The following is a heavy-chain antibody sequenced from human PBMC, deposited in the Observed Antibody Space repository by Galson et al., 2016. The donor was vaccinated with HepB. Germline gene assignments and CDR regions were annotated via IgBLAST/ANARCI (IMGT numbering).Heavy chain of an antibody. J-gene: IGHJ4*02. CDR1: VGSFSGYS. CDR2: VHPSGST. CDR3: ARGTDRAKVGDY. D-gene: IGHD2-2*01. V-gene: IGHV4-34*01. Sequence: SETLSLTCAVYVGSFSGYSLTWIRQPPGKGLEWIGEVHPSGSTYYNTSLQGRVTISVDTSRNQFSLKLTSVTAADTAVYYCARGTDRAKVGDYWGQGTLVTVAS.